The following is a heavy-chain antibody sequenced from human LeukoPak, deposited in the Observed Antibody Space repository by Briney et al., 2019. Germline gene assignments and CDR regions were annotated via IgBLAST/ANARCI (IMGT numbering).Heavy chain of an antibody. J-gene: IGHJ4*02. Sequence: SQTLSLTCTVSGGSISSGSYYWSWIRQPAGKGLEWIGRIYTSGSTNYNPSLKSRVTISVDTSKNQFSLKLSSVTAADTAVYYCATRAVEGYDYWGQGTLVTVSS. CDR3: ATRAVEGYDY. CDR2: IYTSGST. D-gene: IGHD2-15*01. CDR1: GGSISSGSYY. V-gene: IGHV4-61*02.